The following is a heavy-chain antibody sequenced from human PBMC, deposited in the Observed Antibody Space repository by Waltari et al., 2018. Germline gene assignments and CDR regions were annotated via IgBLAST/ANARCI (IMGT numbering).Heavy chain of an antibody. D-gene: IGHD2-21*02. CDR1: GYSISSGYY. V-gene: IGHV4-38-2*01. CDR2: IYTSGST. Sequence: QVQLQESGPGLVKPSETLSLTCAVSGYSISSGYYWGWIRQPPGKGLEWIGSIYTSGSTNYNPSLKSRVTISVDTSKNQFSLKLSSVTAADTAVYYCARADGGNSEGDYWGQGTLVTVSS. J-gene: IGHJ4*02. CDR3: ARADGGNSEGDY.